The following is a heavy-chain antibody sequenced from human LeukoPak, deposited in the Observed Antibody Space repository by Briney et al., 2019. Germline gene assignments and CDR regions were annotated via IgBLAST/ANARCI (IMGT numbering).Heavy chain of an antibody. CDR1: GFTFSSNA. Sequence: GGSLGLSCAASGFTFSSNAMSWVRQAPGKGLEWVSAISGSGGSTYYADSVKGRFTISRDNSKNTLYLQMNSLRAEDTAVYYCAKSLIQLPYYFDYWGQGTLVTVSS. D-gene: IGHD5-18*01. CDR2: ISGSGGST. V-gene: IGHV3-23*01. CDR3: AKSLIQLPYYFDY. J-gene: IGHJ4*02.